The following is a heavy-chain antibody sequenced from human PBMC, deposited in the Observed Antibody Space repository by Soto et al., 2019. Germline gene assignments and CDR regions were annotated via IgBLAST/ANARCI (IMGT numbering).Heavy chain of an antibody. J-gene: IGHJ6*02. CDR1: GYTLTELS. CDR3: ATGVVGPAAIGYYYYGMDV. V-gene: IGHV1-24*01. Sequence: ASVKVSCKVSGYTLTELSMHWVRQAPGKGLEWMGGFDPEDGETIYAQKFQGRVTMTEDTSTDTAYMELSSLRSEDTAVYYCATGVVGPAAIGYYYYGMDVWGQGTTVTVSS. CDR2: FDPEDGET. D-gene: IGHD2-2*01.